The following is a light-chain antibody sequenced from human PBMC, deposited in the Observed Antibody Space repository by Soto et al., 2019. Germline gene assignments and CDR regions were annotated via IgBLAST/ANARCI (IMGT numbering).Light chain of an antibody. Sequence: QSALTQPASVSGSPGQSITISCTATSSDVGAYNYVSWYQQHPGKAPKLMIYEVSNRPSGVSNRFSGSKSGNTASLTISGLQAEDEADYYCSSYTTSSTVVFGGGTKLTVL. J-gene: IGLJ2*01. V-gene: IGLV2-14*01. CDR2: EVS. CDR1: SSDVGAYNY. CDR3: SSYTTSSTVV.